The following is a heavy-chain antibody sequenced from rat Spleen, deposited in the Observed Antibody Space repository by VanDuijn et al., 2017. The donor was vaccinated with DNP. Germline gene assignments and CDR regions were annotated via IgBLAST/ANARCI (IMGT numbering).Heavy chain of an antibody. Sequence: EVQLVESGGGSAQPGRSLKLSCAASGFTFSDYAMAWVRQAPKKGLEWVATISYDGSRTYYRDSVKGRFTISRDNAKSTLYLQMDSLRSEDTATYYCATQLGAGDYWGQGVMVTVSS. J-gene: IGHJ2*01. D-gene: IGHD5-1*01. CDR2: ISYDGSRT. V-gene: IGHV5-7*01. CDR1: GFTFSDYA. CDR3: ATQLGAGDY.